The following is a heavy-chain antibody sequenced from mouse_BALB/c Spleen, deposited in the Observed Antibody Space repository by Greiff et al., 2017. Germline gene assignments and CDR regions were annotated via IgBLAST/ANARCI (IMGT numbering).Heavy chain of an antibody. Sequence: VMLVESGGGLVQPGGSLRLSCATSGFTFTDYYMSWVRQPPGKALEWLGFIRNKANGYTTEYSASVKGRFTISRDNSQSILYLQMNTLRAEDSATYYCARDALAYWGQGTLVTVSA. J-gene: IGHJ3*01. V-gene: IGHV7-3*02. CDR2: IRNKANGYTT. CDR1: GFTFTDYY. CDR3: ARDALAY.